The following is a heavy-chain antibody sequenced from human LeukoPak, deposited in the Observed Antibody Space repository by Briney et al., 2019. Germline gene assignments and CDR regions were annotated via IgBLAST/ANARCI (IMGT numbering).Heavy chain of an antibody. CDR3: ARAWRYYGSGSYSDY. CDR1: GYSFTSYW. V-gene: IGHV5-51*01. CDR2: LYPGDSDT. D-gene: IGHD3-10*01. J-gene: IGHJ4*02. Sequence: GESLKISCQGSGYSFTSYWIGWVRQMPGKGLEWMGILYPGDSDTRYSPSFQGQVTISADKSISTAYLQWSSLKASDTAMYYCARAWRYYGSGSYSDYWGQGTLVTVSS.